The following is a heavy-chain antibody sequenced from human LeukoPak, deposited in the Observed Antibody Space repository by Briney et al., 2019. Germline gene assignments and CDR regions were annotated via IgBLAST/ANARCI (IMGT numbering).Heavy chain of an antibody. Sequence: SETLSLTCTVSGGSISSYYWNWIRQPPGKGLEWIGYIYYSRLTNYNPSLRSRVTISVDTSKNQFSLKLSCVTAADTAVYFCAGDDYGGDYWGQGTLVTVSS. J-gene: IGHJ4*02. CDR2: IYYSRLT. CDR1: GGSISSYY. V-gene: IGHV4-59*01. CDR3: AGDDYGGDY. D-gene: IGHD4-17*01.